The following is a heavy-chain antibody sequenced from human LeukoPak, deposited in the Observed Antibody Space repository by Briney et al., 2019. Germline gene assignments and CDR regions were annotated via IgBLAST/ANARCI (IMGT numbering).Heavy chain of an antibody. Sequence: QTGGSLRLSCAASGFTFSGSAMHWVRQASGKGLEWVGRIRSKANSYATAYAASVKGRFTISRDDSKNTAYLQMNSLKTEDTAVYYCTSPPHSSSWQVGYYYYYMDVWGKGTTVTISS. V-gene: IGHV3-73*01. CDR2: IRSKANSYAT. CDR1: GFTFSGSA. J-gene: IGHJ6*03. D-gene: IGHD6-13*01. CDR3: TSPPHSSSWQVGYYYYYMDV.